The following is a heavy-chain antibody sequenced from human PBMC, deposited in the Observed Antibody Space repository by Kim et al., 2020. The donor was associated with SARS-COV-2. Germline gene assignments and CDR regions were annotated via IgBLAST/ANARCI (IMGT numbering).Heavy chain of an antibody. D-gene: IGHD4-17*01. Sequence: NYNPSLKSRVTISVDTSKNQFSLKLSSVTAADTAVYYCARRRGGDYAVDYWGQGTLVTVSS. J-gene: IGHJ4*02. CDR3: ARRRGGDYAVDY. V-gene: IGHV4-59*08.